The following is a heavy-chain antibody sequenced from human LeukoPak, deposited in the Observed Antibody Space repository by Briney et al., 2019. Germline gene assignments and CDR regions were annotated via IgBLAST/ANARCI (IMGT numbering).Heavy chain of an antibody. D-gene: IGHD6-13*01. CDR2: ISGSGNTI. CDR1: GFTFSNYE. Sequence: GGSLRLSCAASGFTFSNYEMNWVRQAPGKGLEWVSYISGSGNTIYYADSVKGRFTISRDNAKNSLYLQMNSLRAEDTAVYYCARKTGYSSSWFVFRYFDYWGQGTLVTVSS. V-gene: IGHV3-48*03. J-gene: IGHJ4*02. CDR3: ARKTGYSSSWFVFRYFDY.